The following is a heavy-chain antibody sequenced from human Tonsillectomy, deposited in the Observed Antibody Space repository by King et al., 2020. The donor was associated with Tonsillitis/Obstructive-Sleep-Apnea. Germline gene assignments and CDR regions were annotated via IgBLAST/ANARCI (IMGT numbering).Heavy chain of an antibody. CDR3: AHRHDDGGFHAFDI. J-gene: IGHJ3*02. V-gene: IGHV2-5*02. CDR2: IYWDDDR. CDR1: GFSLSTSGVG. Sequence: ITLKESGPTLVKPTQTLTLTCTFSGFSLSTSGVGVGWIRQPPGKALEWLALIYWDDDRRYSPSLKSRLTITKATSKNQVVLTMTNLDPVDTAPYYCAHRHDDGGFHAFDIWGQGTMVTVSS. D-gene: IGHD4-23*01.